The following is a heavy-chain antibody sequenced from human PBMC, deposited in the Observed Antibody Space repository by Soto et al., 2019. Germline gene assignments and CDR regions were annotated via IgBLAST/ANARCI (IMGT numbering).Heavy chain of an antibody. CDR1: GFTFSSYG. V-gene: IGHV3-30*03. D-gene: IGHD6-19*01. CDR2: ISYDGSNK. CDR3: VRNPGGVAVAGPFDY. Sequence: GGSLRLSCAASGFTFSSYGMHWVRQAPGKGLEWVAVISYDGSNKYYADSVKGRFTISRDNSKNTLYLQMNSLRAEDTAVYYCVRNPGGVAVAGPFDYWGQGTLVTVSS. J-gene: IGHJ4*02.